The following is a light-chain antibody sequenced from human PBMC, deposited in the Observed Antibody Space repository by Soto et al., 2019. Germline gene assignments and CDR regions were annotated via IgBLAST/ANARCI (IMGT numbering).Light chain of an antibody. CDR3: QQSSSTPQT. CDR2: AAS. CDR1: QGIKSY. J-gene: IGKJ1*01. Sequence: DIQMTQSPSSLSASVGDRVTITCRASQGIKSYLNWYQQKPGKAPKLLIYAASSLQSGVPSRFSGSGFGTDFTLTISSLQPEDFATYYCQQSSSTPQTFGQGTKVDIK. V-gene: IGKV1-39*01.